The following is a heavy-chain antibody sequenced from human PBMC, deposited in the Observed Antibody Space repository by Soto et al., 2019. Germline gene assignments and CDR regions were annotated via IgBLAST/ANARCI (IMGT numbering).Heavy chain of an antibody. D-gene: IGHD5-12*01. J-gene: IGHJ6*02. CDR3: ARDVSGYDYPRDDDGMDV. V-gene: IGHV1-46*01. CDR1: GYTFTSYY. Sequence: GASVKVSCKASGYTFTSYYMHWVRQAPGQGLEWMGIINPSGGSTSYAQKFQGRVTMTRDTSTSTVYMELSSLRSEDTAVYYCARDVSGYDYPRDDDGMDVWGQGTTVTAP. CDR2: INPSGGST.